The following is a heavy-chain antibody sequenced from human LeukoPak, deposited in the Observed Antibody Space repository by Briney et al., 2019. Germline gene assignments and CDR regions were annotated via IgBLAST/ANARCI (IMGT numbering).Heavy chain of an antibody. V-gene: IGHV1-69*05. D-gene: IGHD3-22*01. J-gene: IGHJ5*02. CDR2: IIPIFGTA. CDR3: ARDMYYYDSSGYPGFDP. CDR1: GGTFSSYA. Sequence: GASVKVSCKASGGTFSSYAISWVRQAPGQGLEWMGGIIPIFGTANYAQKFQGRVTITTDESTSTAYMELSSLRSEDTAVYYCARDMYYYDSSGYPGFDPWGQGTLVTVSS.